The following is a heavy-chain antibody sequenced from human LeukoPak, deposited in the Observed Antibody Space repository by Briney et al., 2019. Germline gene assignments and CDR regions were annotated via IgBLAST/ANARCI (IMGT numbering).Heavy chain of an antibody. CDR3: ARDGVLLWFGEFFDY. CDR2: VCSGSSYI. J-gene: IGHJ4*02. Sequence: AETLSLTCAASRFTFSGYSMNWVRPAPGKELMWVSSVCSGSSYIYYTDSVKGRFTISRDNAKNSLYLQMISLRAEDTAVYYCARDGVLLWFGEFFDYWGQGTLVTVSS. V-gene: IGHV3-21*01. D-gene: IGHD3-10*01. CDR1: RFTFSGYS.